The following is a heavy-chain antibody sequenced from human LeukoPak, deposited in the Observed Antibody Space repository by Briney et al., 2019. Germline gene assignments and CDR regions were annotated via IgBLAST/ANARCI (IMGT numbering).Heavy chain of an antibody. CDR3: ARDRDFWSGYTLDYYYYGMDV. D-gene: IGHD3-3*01. J-gene: IGHJ6*02. V-gene: IGHV3-66*02. Sequence: GGSLRLSCAAPGFTVSSNYMSWVRQAPGKGLEWVSVIYSGGSTYYADSVKGRFTISRDNSKNTLYLQMNSLRAEDTAVYYCARDRDFWSGYTLDYYYYGMDVWGQGTTVTVSS. CDR1: GFTVSSNY. CDR2: IYSGGST.